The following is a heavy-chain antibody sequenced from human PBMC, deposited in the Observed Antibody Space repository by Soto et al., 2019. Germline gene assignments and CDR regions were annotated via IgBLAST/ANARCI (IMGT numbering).Heavy chain of an antibody. V-gene: IGHV3-21*01. CDR2: ISSSSSYI. J-gene: IGHJ3*02. Sequence: GGSLRLSCAASGFTFSSYSMNWVRQAPGKGLEWVSSISSSSSYIYYADSVKGRFTISRDNAKNSLYLQMNSLRAEDTAVYYCARDRGGYCSSTSCPYDAFDIWGQGTMVTVSS. D-gene: IGHD2-2*01. CDR3: ARDRGGYCSSTSCPYDAFDI. CDR1: GFTFSSYS.